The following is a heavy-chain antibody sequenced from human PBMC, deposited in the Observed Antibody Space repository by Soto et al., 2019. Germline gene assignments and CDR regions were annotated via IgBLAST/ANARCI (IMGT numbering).Heavy chain of an antibody. V-gene: IGHV3-30*18. CDR2: ISYDGSHK. D-gene: IGHD3-22*01. CDR1: GFPFSNYA. J-gene: IGHJ4*02. Sequence: GGSLRLSCAASGFPFSNYAMHWVRQAPGKGLEWVTLISYDGSHKYYGNSVKGRFTISRDNSKNTLDLQMNSLRTEDTAVYYCAKEIGYYDSSGYPPAMSSDYPGPGLPVTVSA. CDR3: AKEIGYYDSSGYPPAMSSDY.